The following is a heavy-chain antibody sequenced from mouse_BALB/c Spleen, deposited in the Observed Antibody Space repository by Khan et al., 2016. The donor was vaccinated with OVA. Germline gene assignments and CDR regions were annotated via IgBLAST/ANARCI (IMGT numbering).Heavy chain of an antibody. D-gene: IGHD1-1*01. CDR1: GYTFTNYW. Sequence: QVQLKQSGAELAKPGASVKMSCKASGYTFTNYWMHWVKQRPGQGLEWIGYINPSTGYTEYNQRFKDKAPLTADKSSSTAYMQLSSLTPEESAVYYCANHGSSSAWLTYWGQGTLVTVSA. V-gene: IGHV1-7*01. CDR3: ANHGSSSAWLTY. CDR2: INPSTGYT. J-gene: IGHJ3*01.